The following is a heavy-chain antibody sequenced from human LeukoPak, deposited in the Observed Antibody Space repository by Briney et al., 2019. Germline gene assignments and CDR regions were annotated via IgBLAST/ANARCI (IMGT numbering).Heavy chain of an antibody. Sequence: GESLKISCKGSGYSFTSFYIGWVRQMPGKGLEWLGIIWPGDSETRYSPPFQGQVTISADKSISTAYLQWSSLKASDTAMYYCVAYSEVTTFDYWGQGTLVTVSS. CDR2: IWPGDSET. CDR3: VAYSEVTTFDY. D-gene: IGHD4-17*01. J-gene: IGHJ4*02. V-gene: IGHV5-51*01. CDR1: GYSFTSFY.